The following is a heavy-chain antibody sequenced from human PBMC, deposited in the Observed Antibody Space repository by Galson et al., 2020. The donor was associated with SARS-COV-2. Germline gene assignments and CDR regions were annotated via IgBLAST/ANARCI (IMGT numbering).Heavy chain of an antibody. J-gene: IGHJ3*02. D-gene: IGHD1-26*01. CDR3: AKALYTGTYDALDI. CDR1: GYTFTTYW. CDR2: IYPGDSDT. Sequence: GESLKISCKGSGYTFTTYWIGWVRQMPGRGLEWMGIIYPGDSDTRYSPSFQGQVTISADRSISTAYLQWSSLKASDTAMYYCAKALYTGTYDALDIWGQGTMVTVSS. V-gene: IGHV5-51*01.